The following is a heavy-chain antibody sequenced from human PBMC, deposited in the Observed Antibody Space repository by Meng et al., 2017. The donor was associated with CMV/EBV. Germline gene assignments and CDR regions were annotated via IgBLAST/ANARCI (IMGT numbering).Heavy chain of an antibody. CDR1: GGAISSYC. Sequence: QVQRQDPGTGRENPSGTLSLTGTVSGGAISSYCWIWSRQPAGKGREWIGRIDTSGSTNYNPSLQSRVTLAVVTSKNQFSLKLSSVTAADTAVYYCARSMVVAGDWFDPWGQGTLVTVSS. J-gene: IGHJ5*02. CDR2: IDTSGST. CDR3: ARSMVVAGDWFDP. D-gene: IGHD2-15*01. V-gene: IGHV4-4*07.